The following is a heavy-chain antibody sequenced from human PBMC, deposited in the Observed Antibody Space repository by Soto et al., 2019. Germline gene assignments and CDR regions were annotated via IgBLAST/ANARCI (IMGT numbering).Heavy chain of an antibody. CDR3: AKANGYSYGSAVDY. V-gene: IGHV3-30*18. D-gene: IGHD5-18*01. CDR2: ISYDGSNK. Sequence: QVQLVESGGGVVQPGRSLRLSCAASGFTFSSYGIHWVRQAPGKGLEWVAVISYDGSNKYYADSAQGRFTISRDNSKNPLYLQMNTLRVEDTAVYYCAKANGYSYGSAVDYWGQGTLVTVSS. J-gene: IGHJ4*02. CDR1: GFTFSSYG.